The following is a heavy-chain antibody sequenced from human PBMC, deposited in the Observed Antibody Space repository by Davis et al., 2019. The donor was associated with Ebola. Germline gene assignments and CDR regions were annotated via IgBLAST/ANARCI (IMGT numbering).Heavy chain of an antibody. CDR2: IKSKTDGGTT. Sequence: GESLKISCAASGFTFSNAWMSWVRQAPGKGLEWVGRIKSKTDGGTTDYAAPVKGRFTISRDDSKNTLYLQMNSLRAEDTAVYYCAKGWGVVAATPPDYWGQGTLVTVSS. CDR1: GFTFSNAW. J-gene: IGHJ4*02. V-gene: IGHV3-15*01. CDR3: AKGWGVVAATPPDY. D-gene: IGHD2-15*01.